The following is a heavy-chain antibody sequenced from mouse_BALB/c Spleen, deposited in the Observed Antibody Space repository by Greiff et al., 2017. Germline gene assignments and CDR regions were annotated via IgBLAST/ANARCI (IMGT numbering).Heavy chain of an antibody. CDR3: TRREGLGLGYY. D-gene: IGHD4-1*01. CDR2: INPSNGGT. Sequence: QVQLQQPGAELVKPGASVKLSCKASGYTFTSYYMYWVKQRPGQGLEWIGGINPSNGGTNFNEKFKSKATLTVDKSSSTAYMQLSSLTSEDSAVYYCTRREGLGLGYYWGQGTTLTVSS. CDR1: GYTFTSYY. J-gene: IGHJ2*01. V-gene: IGHV1S81*02.